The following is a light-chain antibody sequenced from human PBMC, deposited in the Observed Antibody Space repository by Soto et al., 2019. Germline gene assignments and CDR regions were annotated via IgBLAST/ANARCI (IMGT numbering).Light chain of an antibody. CDR3: QQYNEWPLWT. CDR1: QSVSSN. CDR2: GAS. Sequence: TQSPATLSVSPGERATLSCRASQSVSSNLAWYQQKPGQAPRLLIYGASTRATGIPARFSGSGSGTEFTLTISSLQSEDLAVYYCQQYNEWPLWTFGQGTKV. J-gene: IGKJ1*01. V-gene: IGKV3-15*01.